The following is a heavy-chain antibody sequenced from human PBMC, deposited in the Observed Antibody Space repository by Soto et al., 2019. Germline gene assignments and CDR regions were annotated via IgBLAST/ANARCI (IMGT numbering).Heavy chain of an antibody. V-gene: IGHV3-48*02. CDR3: ARDLVYSGYDSIYYYYYGMDV. Sequence: PGGSLRLSCAASGFTFSSYSMNWVRQAPGKGLEWVSYISSSSSTIYYADSVKGRFTISRDNAKNSLYLQMNSLRDEDTAVYYCARDLVYSGYDSIYYYYYGMDVWGQGTTVTVSS. CDR1: GFTFSSYS. D-gene: IGHD5-12*01. J-gene: IGHJ6*02. CDR2: ISSSSSTI.